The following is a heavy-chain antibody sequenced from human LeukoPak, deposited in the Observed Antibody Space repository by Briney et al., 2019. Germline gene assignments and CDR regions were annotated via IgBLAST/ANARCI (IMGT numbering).Heavy chain of an antibody. CDR2: VGHSGSA. CDR1: GGSFSAFF. J-gene: IGHJ3*02. CDR3: ATRGDYSDTSGNSYDALDI. Sequence: PSETLSLTCAVSGGSFSAFFWRWIRQPPGKGLEWIGDVGHSGSADYNPSLKSRVTVSADPSKTQFSLKLTSVTAADTAVYYCATRGDYSDTSGNSYDALDIWGQGTMVTVSS. V-gene: IGHV4-34*01. D-gene: IGHD3-22*01.